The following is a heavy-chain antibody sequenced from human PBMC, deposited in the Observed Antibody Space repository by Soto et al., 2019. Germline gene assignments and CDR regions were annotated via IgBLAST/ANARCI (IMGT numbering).Heavy chain of an antibody. J-gene: IGHJ4*02. CDR3: ARLQRGDATSVH. Sequence: SETLSLTCIVSGGSIVTYYCNFIRQPPWKGLEWIGYIYYSGSTNHNPSLKSRVTMSVDTSMNQFSLSLSSVTAADTAIYYCARLQRGDATSVHWGQGILVTVSS. CDR2: IYYSGST. CDR1: GGSIVTYY. D-gene: IGHD2-21*02. V-gene: IGHV4-59*08.